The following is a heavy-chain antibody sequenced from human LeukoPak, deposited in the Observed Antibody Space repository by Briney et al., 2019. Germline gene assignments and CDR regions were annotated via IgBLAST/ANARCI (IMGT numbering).Heavy chain of an antibody. J-gene: IGHJ4*02. D-gene: IGHD3-22*01. CDR3: ARVPYYYDSSGYYGQEDY. Sequence: ASVTVSFKSSVYTFTGYYMHWVRQAPGQGLEWMGWINPNSGGTNYAQKFQGRVTMTRDTSISTAYMELSRLRSDDTAVYYCARVPYYYDSSGYYGQEDYWGQGTLVTVSS. V-gene: IGHV1-2*02. CDR2: INPNSGGT. CDR1: VYTFTGYY.